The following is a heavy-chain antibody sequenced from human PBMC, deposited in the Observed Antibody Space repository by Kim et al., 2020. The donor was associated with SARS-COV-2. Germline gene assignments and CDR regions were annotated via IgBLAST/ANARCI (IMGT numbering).Heavy chain of an antibody. Sequence: GGSLRLSCAASGFTFSSYWMSWVRQAPGKGLEWVANIKQDGSEKYYVDSVKGRFTISRDNAKNSLYLQMNSLRAEDTAVYYCARVSSGSYYGLHFDYWGQGTLVTVSS. J-gene: IGHJ4*02. CDR2: IKQDGSEK. CDR1: GFTFSSYW. V-gene: IGHV3-7*01. D-gene: IGHD1-26*01. CDR3: ARVSSGSYYGLHFDY.